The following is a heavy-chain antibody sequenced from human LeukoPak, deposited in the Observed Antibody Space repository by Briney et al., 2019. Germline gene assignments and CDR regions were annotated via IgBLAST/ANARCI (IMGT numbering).Heavy chain of an antibody. CDR1: GGTFSSYA. CDR2: IIPIFGTA. Sequence: ASAKVSCKASGGTFSSYAISWVRQAPGQGLEWMGGIIPIFGTANYAQKFQGRVTITTDESTSTAYMELSSLRSEDTAVYYCARDGTGTSSFDYWGQGTLVTVSS. V-gene: IGHV1-69*05. J-gene: IGHJ4*02. D-gene: IGHD3/OR15-3a*01. CDR3: ARDGTGTSSFDY.